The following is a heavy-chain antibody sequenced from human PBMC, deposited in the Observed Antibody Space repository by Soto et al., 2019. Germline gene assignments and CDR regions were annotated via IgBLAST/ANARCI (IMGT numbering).Heavy chain of an antibody. D-gene: IGHD3-22*01. CDR2: IKQDGSEK. Sequence: GGSLRLSCAASGFTFSSYWMSWVRQAPGKGLEWVANIKQDGSEKYYVDSVKGRFTISRDNAKNSLYLQMNSLRAEDTAVYYCARDYYDSSGYYALFGYWGQGTLVTVSS. V-gene: IGHV3-7*03. J-gene: IGHJ4*02. CDR3: ARDYYDSSGYYALFGY. CDR1: GFTFSSYW.